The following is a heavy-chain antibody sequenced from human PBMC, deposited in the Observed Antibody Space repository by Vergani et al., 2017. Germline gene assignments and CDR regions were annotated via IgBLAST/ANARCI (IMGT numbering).Heavy chain of an antibody. CDR2: IFSNDEK. CDR1: GGPFSGYYW. CDR3: ARILDHGFDI. Sequence: QWGAGLLKPSETLSLTCAVYGGPFSGYYWSWIRQPPGKGLEWLAHIFSNDEKSYSTSLKSRLTISKDTSKSQVVLIMTHMDPVDTATYYCARILDHGFDIWGQGTMVTVSS. J-gene: IGHJ3*02. V-gene: IGHV2-26*01.